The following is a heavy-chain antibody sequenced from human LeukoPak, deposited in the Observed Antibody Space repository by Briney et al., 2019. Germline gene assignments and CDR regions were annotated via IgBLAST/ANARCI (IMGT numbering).Heavy chain of an antibody. J-gene: IGHJ4*02. V-gene: IGHV3-33*01. CDR2: IWLDGSNK. Sequence: PGRSLRLSCAASGFTFSSYGMHWVRQAPGKGLEWVALIWLDGSNKYYADSVKGRFTISRDNSKNTLYLQMNSLRAEDTAVYYCTRDRAVTHFDYWGQGTLATVSS. CDR1: GFTFSSYG. D-gene: IGHD5-18*01. CDR3: TRDRAVTHFDY.